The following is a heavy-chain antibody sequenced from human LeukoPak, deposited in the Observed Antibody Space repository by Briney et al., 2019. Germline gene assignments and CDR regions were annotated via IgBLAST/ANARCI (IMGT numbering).Heavy chain of an antibody. CDR2: ISSSSSYI. Sequence: PGGSLRLSCAASGFTFSTYSMNWVRQAPGKGLEWVSSISSSSSYIYYADSVKGRFTISRDNAKNSLYLQMNSLRAEDTAVYYCAKNTRSSSSPPNYFDLWGQGTLVTVSS. CDR3: AKNTRSSSSPPNYFDL. CDR1: GFTFSTYS. J-gene: IGHJ4*02. D-gene: IGHD6-6*01. V-gene: IGHV3-21*01.